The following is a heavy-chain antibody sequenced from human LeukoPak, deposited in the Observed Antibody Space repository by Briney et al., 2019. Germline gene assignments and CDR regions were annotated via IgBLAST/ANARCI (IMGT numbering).Heavy chain of an antibody. V-gene: IGHV4-39*01. CDR1: GGSISSSSYY. CDR3: VTSNYGRFDP. Sequence: PSETLSLTCTVSGGSISSSSYYWGWIRQPPGKGLEWIGSIYYSGSTYYNPSLESRVTISVDTSKNQFSLKLSSVTAADTAVYYCVTSNYGRFDPWGQGTLVTVSS. J-gene: IGHJ5*02. D-gene: IGHD4-11*01. CDR2: IYYSGST.